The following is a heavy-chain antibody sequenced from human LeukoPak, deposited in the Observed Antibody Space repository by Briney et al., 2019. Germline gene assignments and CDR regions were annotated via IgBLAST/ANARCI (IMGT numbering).Heavy chain of an antibody. CDR2: INHSGST. CDR1: GGSVSGYY. CDR3: AREYGLIDY. J-gene: IGHJ4*02. D-gene: IGHD4-17*01. Sequence: SETLSLTCAVYGGSVSGYYWSWIRQPPGKGLEWIGEINHSGSTNYNPSLKSRVTISVDTSKNQFSLKLSSVTAADTAVYYCAREYGLIDYWGQGTLVTVSS. V-gene: IGHV4-34*01.